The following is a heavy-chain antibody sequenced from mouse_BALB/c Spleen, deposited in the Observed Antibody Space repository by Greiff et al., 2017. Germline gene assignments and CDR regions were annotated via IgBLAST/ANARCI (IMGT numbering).Heavy chain of an antibody. CDR2: VSYDGSN. CDR1: GYSITSGYY. Sequence: EVKLVESGPGLVKPSQSLSLTCSVTGYSITSGYYWNWIRQFPGNKLEWMGYVSYDGSNNYNPSLKNRISITRDTSKNQFFLKLNSVTTEDTATYYCATIYGYDGFAYWGQGTLVTVSA. J-gene: IGHJ3*01. V-gene: IGHV3-6*02. D-gene: IGHD2-2*01. CDR3: ATIYGYDGFAY.